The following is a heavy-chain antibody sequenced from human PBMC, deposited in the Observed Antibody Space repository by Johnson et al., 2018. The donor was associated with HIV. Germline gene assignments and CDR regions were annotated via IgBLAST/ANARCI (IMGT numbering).Heavy chain of an antibody. J-gene: IGHJ3*01. V-gene: IGHV3-48*04. Sequence: VQLVESGGGLVQPGGSLRLSCAASGFTFSSYAMSWVRQAPGKGLEWVSYISSSGTGKYYAGSVKGRFTISRDNAKNSLYLQMNSLRAEDTAVYYCARGRWLQLDAFDLWGQGTMVSVPS. CDR2: ISSSGTGK. D-gene: IGHD5-24*01. CDR1: GFTFSSYA. CDR3: ARGRWLQLDAFDL.